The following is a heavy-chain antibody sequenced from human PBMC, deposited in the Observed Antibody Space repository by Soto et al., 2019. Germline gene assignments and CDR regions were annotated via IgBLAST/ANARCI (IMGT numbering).Heavy chain of an antibody. Sequence: QVQLVQSGAEVQKPWSSVKVSCKASGGTFSNHAISWVRHAPGQGLEWMGGIMPLYGSANYAQKFQGRVTITADTSTNTAYMELTSLTSEDTAVYYCARGDDFDYYYTMDVWGQGTTVTVSS. CDR1: GGTFSNHA. CDR2: IMPLYGSA. V-gene: IGHV1-69*06. J-gene: IGHJ6*02. D-gene: IGHD3-16*01. CDR3: ARGDDFDYYYTMDV.